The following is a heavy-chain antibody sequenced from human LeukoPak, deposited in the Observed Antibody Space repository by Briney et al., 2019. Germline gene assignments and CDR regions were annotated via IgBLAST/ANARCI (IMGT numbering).Heavy chain of an antibody. J-gene: IGHJ4*02. CDR3: ARAGYTSGYDY. Sequence: GGSLRLSCAASGFTFSSYWMSWVRQAPGKGLEWLANIKEDGSDKYYVDSVKGRFTISRDSAKNSLYLQMNNLRVEDTAVYYYARAGYTSGYDYWGQGTLVTVSS. V-gene: IGHV3-7*01. CDR2: IKEDGSDK. D-gene: IGHD6-19*01. CDR1: GFTFSSYW.